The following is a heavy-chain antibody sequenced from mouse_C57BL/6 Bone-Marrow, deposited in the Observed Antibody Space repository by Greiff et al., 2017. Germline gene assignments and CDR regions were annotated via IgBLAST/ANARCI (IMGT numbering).Heavy chain of an antibody. D-gene: IGHD1-1*01. CDR3: ARDYYGSSPLAY. CDR1: GFTFSSYG. Sequence: EVKVIESGGDLVKPGGSLKLSCAASGFTFSSYGMSWVRQTPDKRLEWVATISSGGSYTYYPDSVKGRFTISRDNAKNTLYLQMSSLKSEDTAMYYCARDYYGSSPLAYWGQGTLVTVSA. CDR2: ISSGGSYT. V-gene: IGHV5-6*01. J-gene: IGHJ3*01.